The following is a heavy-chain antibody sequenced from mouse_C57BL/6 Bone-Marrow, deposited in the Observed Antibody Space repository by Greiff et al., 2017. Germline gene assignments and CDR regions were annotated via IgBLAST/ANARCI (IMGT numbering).Heavy chain of an antibody. D-gene: IGHD1-1*01. J-gene: IGHJ1*03. CDR2: IDPENGDT. CDR3: TPFYCGSSYWYFDV. CDR1: GFNIKDDY. Sequence: VQLQQSGAELVRPGASVKLSCTASGFNIKDDYMHWVKQRPEQGLEWIGWIDPENGDTDYASNFQGKATITADTSSNTAYLQLSSLTSEDTAVFHCTPFYCGSSYWYFDVWGTGTTATVSS. V-gene: IGHV14-4*01.